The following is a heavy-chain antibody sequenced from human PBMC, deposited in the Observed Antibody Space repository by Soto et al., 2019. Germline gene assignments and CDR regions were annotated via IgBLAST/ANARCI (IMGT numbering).Heavy chain of an antibody. CDR2: LYWDDDK. D-gene: IGHD3-3*01. J-gene: IGHJ4*02. CDR3: AHRVLRTVFGLVTTTATYFDF. CDR1: GFSLTTSGVG. Sequence: QITLNESGPTPVNPRQTLTLTCTFSGFSLTTSGVGVGWIRQSPGKAPEWLALLYWDDDKRYSPSLKSRLTITRDPSKNQVVLTMADLDPADTATYYCAHRVLRTVFGLVTTTATYFDFWGQGTPVAVSS. V-gene: IGHV2-5*02.